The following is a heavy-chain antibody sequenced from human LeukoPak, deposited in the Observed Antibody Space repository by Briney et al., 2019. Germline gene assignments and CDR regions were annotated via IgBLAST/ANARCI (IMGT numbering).Heavy chain of an antibody. CDR2: IRYDGSNK. J-gene: IGHJ4*02. CDR1: GFTFSSYG. CDR3: AKRWFGEYKDTFPRYIDY. D-gene: IGHD3-10*01. V-gene: IGHV3-30*02. Sequence: GGSLRLSCAASGFTFSSYGMHWVRQAPGKGLEWVAFIRYDGSNKYYADSVKGRFTISSDNSKNTLYLQMNSLRAEDTAVYYCAKRWFGEYKDTFPRYIDYWGQGTLVTVSS.